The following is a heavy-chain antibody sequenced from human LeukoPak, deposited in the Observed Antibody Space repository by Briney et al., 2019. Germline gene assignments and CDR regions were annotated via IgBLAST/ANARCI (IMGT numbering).Heavy chain of an antibody. CDR3: AKSAGIAAAGYPFDY. Sequence: PGGSLRLSCAASGFAFNTFAMSWVRQAPGKGLEWVSTVYYSGGDTYSADSVKGRFTISRDNSRSMLYLQMNSLRAEDTAVYYCAKSAGIAAAGYPFDYWGQGTLVTVSS. V-gene: IGHV3-23*01. CDR2: VYYSGGDT. J-gene: IGHJ4*02. D-gene: IGHD6-13*01. CDR1: GFAFNTFA.